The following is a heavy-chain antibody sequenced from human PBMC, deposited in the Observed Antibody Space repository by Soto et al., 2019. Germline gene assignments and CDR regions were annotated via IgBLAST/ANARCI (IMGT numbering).Heavy chain of an antibody. Sequence: PSETLSLTCTVSGGSINSRSYYWGWIRQSPGKGLEWIGSIYYSGSTYYNPSLKSRVAMSVDTSKNQFSLKLRSVSAADTAVYYYARQRTSVVTQAYFDDWGQGSLVTVS. CDR3: ARQRTSVVTQAYFDD. D-gene: IGHD2-21*02. V-gene: IGHV4-39*01. J-gene: IGHJ4*02. CDR2: IYYSGST. CDR1: GGSINSRSYY.